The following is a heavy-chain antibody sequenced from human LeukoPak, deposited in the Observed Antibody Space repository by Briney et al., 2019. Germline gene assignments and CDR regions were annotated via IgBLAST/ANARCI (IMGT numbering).Heavy chain of an antibody. CDR3: ARGIVSPRFYDYMDV. V-gene: IGHV4-61*02. CDR2: FFATGSS. D-gene: IGHD1-26*01. CDR1: GGSIGSGNYY. J-gene: IGHJ6*03. Sequence: SETLSLTCTVSGGSIGSGNYYWTWIRQPAGKGLEWIGRFFATGSSSSSHHPSLSGRASISVDTSKNQFSLELKSVTAADSAVYFCARGIVSPRFYDYMDVWGKGTTVIVSS.